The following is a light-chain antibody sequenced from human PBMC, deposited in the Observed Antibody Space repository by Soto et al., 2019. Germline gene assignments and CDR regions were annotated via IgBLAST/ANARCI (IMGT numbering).Light chain of an antibody. J-gene: IGKJ1*01. V-gene: IGKV3-20*01. CDR3: QQYVSSGT. Sequence: EIVLALSPGTVSLSPGERATLSCRASQSVSNNHLAWYQLKPGQAPRLLIYGASSRAIGIPDRFSGSGSGTDFTLTISRREPEDFAVYYCQQYVSSGTFCQGTKVDI. CDR1: QSVSNNH. CDR2: GAS.